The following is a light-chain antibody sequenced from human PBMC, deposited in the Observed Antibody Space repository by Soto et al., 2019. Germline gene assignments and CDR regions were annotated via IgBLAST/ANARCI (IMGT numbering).Light chain of an antibody. CDR3: LQSYSAPLT. CDR2: AAT. V-gene: IGKV1-39*01. CDR1: QTIRCY. Sequence: DIQMTQSPSSLSASVGDRVTITCRASQTIRCYLSWYRHKSGKAPELLIFAATTLQSGVPSRFSGSGSGTDFTLTISSLHPEDFATYFCLQSYSAPLTFGGGTKVEI. J-gene: IGKJ4*02.